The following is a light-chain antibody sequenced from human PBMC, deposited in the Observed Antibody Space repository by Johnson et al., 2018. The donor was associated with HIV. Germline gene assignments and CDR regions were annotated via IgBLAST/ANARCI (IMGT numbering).Light chain of an antibody. J-gene: IGLJ1*01. Sequence: QSVLTQPPSVSAAPGQKVTISCSGSSSDMGNYAVSWYQQLPGTAPKLLIYENNKRPSGIPYRFSGSRSGTSATLGITGLQTEDEADYYCGTWDSSLSAGVFGTGTKFTVL. V-gene: IGLV1-51*02. CDR2: ENN. CDR1: SSDMGNYA. CDR3: GTWDSSLSAGV.